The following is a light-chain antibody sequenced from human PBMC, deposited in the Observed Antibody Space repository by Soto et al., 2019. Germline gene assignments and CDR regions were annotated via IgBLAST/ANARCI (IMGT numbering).Light chain of an antibody. CDR1: GSNIGAGYD. CDR2: GNN. CDR3: CSYGGSYTVV. Sequence: QSVLTQPPSVSGAPGQRVTISCTGSGSNIGAGYDVHWYQQLPGTAPKLLIYGNNNRPSGIPDRFSGSKSGTSASLAITGLQAGDEADYYCCSYGGSYTVVFGGGTKLTVL. V-gene: IGLV1-40*01. J-gene: IGLJ2*01.